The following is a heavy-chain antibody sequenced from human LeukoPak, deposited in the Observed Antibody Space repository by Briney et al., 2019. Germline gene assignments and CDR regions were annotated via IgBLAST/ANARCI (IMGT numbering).Heavy chain of an antibody. CDR1: GGSMSSGDYY. J-gene: IGHJ3*02. Sequence: PSETLSLTCTVSGGSMSSGDYYWSWIRQPPGKGLEWIGYIYYSGSTYYNPSLKSRVTISVDTSKNQFSLKLSSVTAADTAVYYCARETTGGGDEGHAFDIWGQGTMVTVSS. CDR3: ARETTGGGDEGHAFDI. D-gene: IGHD2-21*02. V-gene: IGHV4-30-4*01. CDR2: IYYSGST.